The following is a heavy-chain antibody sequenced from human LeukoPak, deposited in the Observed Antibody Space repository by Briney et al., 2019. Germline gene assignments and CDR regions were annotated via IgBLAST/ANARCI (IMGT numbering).Heavy chain of an antibody. CDR2: INPNSGGT. V-gene: IGHV1-2*06. CDR3: ARGVEMATIWFDY. D-gene: IGHD5-24*01. Sequence: ASVKVSCKASGYTFTVYYMHWVRQAPGQGLEWMGRINPNSGGTNYAQKFQGRVTMTRDTSISTAYMELSRLRSDDTAVYYCARGVEMATIWFDYWGQGTLVTVSS. J-gene: IGHJ4*02. CDR1: GYTFTVYY.